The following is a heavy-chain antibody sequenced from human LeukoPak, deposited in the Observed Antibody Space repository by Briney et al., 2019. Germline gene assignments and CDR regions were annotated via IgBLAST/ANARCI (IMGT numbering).Heavy chain of an antibody. J-gene: IGHJ4*02. CDR1: GGSISSSSYY. CDR3: ARRGGSKTVDY. D-gene: IGHD1-26*01. Sequence: LETLSLTCTVSGGSISSSSYYWGWIRQPPGKGLEWIGSIYYSGSTYYNPSLKSRVTISVDTSKNQFSLKLSSVTAADTAVYYCARRGGSKTVDYWGQGTLVTVSS. CDR2: IYYSGST. V-gene: IGHV4-39*01.